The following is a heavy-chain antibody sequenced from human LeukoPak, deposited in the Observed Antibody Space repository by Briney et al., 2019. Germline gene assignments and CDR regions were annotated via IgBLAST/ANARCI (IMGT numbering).Heavy chain of an antibody. V-gene: IGHV3-21*01. D-gene: IGHD3-3*01. CDR1: GFTFSSYS. Sequence: GGSLRLSCAASGFTFSSYSMNWVRQAPGKGLEWVSSISSSSSYISYADSVKGRFTISRDNAKNSLYLQMNSLRAEDTAVYYCARAEYSSWYYYNPTTYYDFWSGWTRKDYFDYWGQGTLVTVSS. CDR3: ARAEYSSWYYYNPTTYYDFWSGWTRKDYFDY. CDR2: ISSSSSYI. J-gene: IGHJ4*02.